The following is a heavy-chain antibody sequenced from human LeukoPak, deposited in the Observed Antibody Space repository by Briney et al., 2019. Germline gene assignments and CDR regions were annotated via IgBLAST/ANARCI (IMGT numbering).Heavy chain of an antibody. CDR1: GYSISSRYF. CDR3: ARQSAYNPYYAFDS. D-gene: IGHD3-3*01. V-gene: IGHV4-38-2*02. Sequence: SETLSLTCTVSGYSISSRYFWGWIRQPPGKGLEWIGSTYQSGSTYYNPSLKSRVTISVDTSKDQFSVKLTSVTAADTAVYFCARQSAYNPYYAFDSWGQGTLVTVSS. CDR2: TYQSGST. J-gene: IGHJ4*02.